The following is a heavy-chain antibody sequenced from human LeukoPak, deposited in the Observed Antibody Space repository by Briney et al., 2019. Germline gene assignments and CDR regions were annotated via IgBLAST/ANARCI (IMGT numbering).Heavy chain of an antibody. CDR1: GFTFSSYA. J-gene: IGHJ6*03. D-gene: IGHD6-19*01. CDR2: ISYDGSNK. Sequence: GGSLRLSCAASGFTFSSYAMHWVRQAPGKGLEWVAVISYDGSNKYYADSVKGRFTISSDNSKNTLYLQMNSLRAEDTAVYYCARVGYSSGWYYDYYYYYMDVWGKGTTVTVSS. V-gene: IGHV3-30*04. CDR3: ARVGYSSGWYYDYYYYYMDV.